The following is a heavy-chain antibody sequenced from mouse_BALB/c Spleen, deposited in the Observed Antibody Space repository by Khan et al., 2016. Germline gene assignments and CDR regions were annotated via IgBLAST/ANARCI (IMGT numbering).Heavy chain of an antibody. CDR3: ARAWYSMDY. J-gene: IGHJ4*01. CDR1: GYTFSNYW. CDR2: ILPGNANS. Sequence: QVQLKQSGAELMKPGASVKISCKATGYTFSNYWIEWVKQRPGHGLEWIGDILPGNANSNYNENLKGKATLTADTSSNTAYMQLSSLTSEDSVVYYFARAWYSMDYWGQGTSVTVSS. V-gene: IGHV1-9*01.